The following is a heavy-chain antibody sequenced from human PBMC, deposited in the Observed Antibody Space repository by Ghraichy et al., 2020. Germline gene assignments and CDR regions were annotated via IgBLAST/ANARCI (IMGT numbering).Heavy chain of an antibody. CDR3: ARDSGAGAFDI. D-gene: IGHD1-26*01. J-gene: IGHJ3*02. V-gene: IGHV3-7*01. Sequence: GGSLRLSCAASGFTFSSYWMTWVRQAPGKGLEWVANIKQDGSERYYVDSVKGRFTISRDNAKNSLYLQMNSLRAEDTAVYYCARDSGAGAFDIWGQGTKVTVSS. CDR2: IKQDGSER. CDR1: GFTFSSYW.